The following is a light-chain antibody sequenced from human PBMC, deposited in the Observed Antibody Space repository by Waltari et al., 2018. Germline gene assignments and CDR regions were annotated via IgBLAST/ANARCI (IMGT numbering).Light chain of an antibody. CDR3: QKYVNLPAT. Sequence: EIVLTQSPGTLSLSPGESATPSCRASQSVGRYLAWYQQKPGQAPRLLIYDASTRATGIPDRFSGSGSGTDFSLTISRLESEDFAVYYCQKYVNLPATFGQGTKVEIK. CDR2: DAS. J-gene: IGKJ1*01. CDR1: QSVGRY. V-gene: IGKV3-20*01.